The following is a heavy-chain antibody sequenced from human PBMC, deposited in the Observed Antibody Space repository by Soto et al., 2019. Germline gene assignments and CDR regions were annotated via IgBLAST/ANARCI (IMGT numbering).Heavy chain of an antibody. J-gene: IGHJ4*02. CDR2: ISYDGSNK. CDR1: GFTFSSYA. V-gene: IGHV3-30-3*01. CDR3: ARGTSPITFGGVIVPLGY. D-gene: IGHD3-16*02. Sequence: GGSLRLSCAASGFTFSSYAMRWVRQAPGKGLEWVAVISYDGSNKYYADSVKGRFTISRDNSKNTLYLQMNSLRAEDTAVYYCARGTSPITFGGVIVPLGYWGQGTLVTVSS.